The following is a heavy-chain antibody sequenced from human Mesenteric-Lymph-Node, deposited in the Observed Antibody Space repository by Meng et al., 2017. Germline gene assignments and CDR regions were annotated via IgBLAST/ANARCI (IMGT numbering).Heavy chain of an antibody. V-gene: IGHV1-69*13. D-gene: IGHD3-16*01. J-gene: IGHJ6*02. CDR1: GGTFSSYA. CDR2: IIPIFGTA. CDR3: ARDDLLGHGGYGMDV. Sequence: SVKVSCKASGGTFSSYAISWVRQAPGQGLEWMGGIIPIFGTANYAQKFQGRVTITADESTSTAYMELSSLRSEDTAVYYCARDDLLGHGGYGMDVWGQGTMVTVSS.